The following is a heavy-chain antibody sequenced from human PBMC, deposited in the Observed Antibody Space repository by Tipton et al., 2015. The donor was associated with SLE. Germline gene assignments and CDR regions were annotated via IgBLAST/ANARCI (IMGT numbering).Heavy chain of an antibody. D-gene: IGHD4-23*01. CDR2: IIPIFGAA. J-gene: IGHJ4*02. V-gene: IGHV1-69*05. CDR1: GGTFSSHG. Sequence: QLVQSGAEVKKPGASVKVSCKASGGTFSSHGISWVRQAPGQGLEWMGGIIPIFGAANNAQKFQGRVTNITDESTTTAYLELSSLRSEDTAVYYCATTVVWGQGTLVTVSS. CDR3: ATTVV.